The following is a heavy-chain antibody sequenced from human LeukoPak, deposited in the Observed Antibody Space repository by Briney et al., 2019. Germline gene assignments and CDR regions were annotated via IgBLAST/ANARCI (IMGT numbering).Heavy chain of an antibody. D-gene: IGHD2-15*01. CDR3: ARVGGPGAFDI. V-gene: IGHV3-64*01. CDR1: GFTFSNYA. J-gene: IGHJ3*02. CDR2: ISTNGGST. Sequence: GGSLRLSCAASGFTFSNYAMYWVRQAPGKGLEYVSAISTNGGSTYYASSVKGRFTISRDNSKNTLYLQMGSLRAEDMAVYYCARVGGPGAFDIWGQGTMVTVSS.